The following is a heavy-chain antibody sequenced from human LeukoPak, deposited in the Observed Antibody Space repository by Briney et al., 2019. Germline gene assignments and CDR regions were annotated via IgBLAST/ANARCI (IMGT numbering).Heavy chain of an antibody. CDR1: GGTFSSYA. V-gene: IGHV1-69*06. Sequence: SVTVSCKASGGTFSSYAISWVRQAPGQGLEWMGGIIPIFGTANYAQKFQGRVTITADKSTSTAYMELSSLRSEDTAVYYCAMSGRLGYCSGGSCSPPAYYYYYYMDVWGKGTTVTVSS. D-gene: IGHD2-15*01. J-gene: IGHJ6*03. CDR3: AMSGRLGYCSGGSCSPPAYYYYYYMDV. CDR2: IIPIFGTA.